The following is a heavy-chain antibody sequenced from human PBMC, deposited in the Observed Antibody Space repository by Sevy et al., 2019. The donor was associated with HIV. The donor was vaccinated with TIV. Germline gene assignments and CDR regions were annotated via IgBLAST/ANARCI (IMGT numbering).Heavy chain of an antibody. V-gene: IGHV3-21*01. D-gene: IGHD3-10*01. CDR1: GVTFSSYS. CDR3: ARDRDGSGSSGGYGMDV. J-gene: IGHJ6*02. Sequence: GGSLRLSCVASGVTFSSYSMKWVRQAPGKWLEWVSSISSSSSYIYYADSVKGRFTISRDNAKKSLYLQLNSLRAEDTAVYYCARDRDGSGSSGGYGMDVWGQGITVTVSS. CDR2: ISSSSSYI.